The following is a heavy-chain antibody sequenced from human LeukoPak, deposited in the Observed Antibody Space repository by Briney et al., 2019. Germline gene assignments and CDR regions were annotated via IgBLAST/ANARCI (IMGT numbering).Heavy chain of an antibody. Sequence: PAGGSLRLSCAASGFTVSSNYMSWVRQAPGKGLEWVSVIYRGGSTYYADSVKGRFTISRDNSKNTLYLQMNSLRAEDTAVYYCARDVLWFGGSYYYYYMDVWGKGTTVTVSS. J-gene: IGHJ6*03. D-gene: IGHD3-10*01. CDR1: GFTVSSNY. CDR2: IYRGGST. CDR3: ARDVLWFGGSYYYYYMDV. V-gene: IGHV3-53*01.